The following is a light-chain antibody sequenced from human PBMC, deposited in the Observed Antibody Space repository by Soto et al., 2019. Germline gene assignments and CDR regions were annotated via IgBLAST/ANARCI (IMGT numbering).Light chain of an antibody. CDR2: EVS. CDR1: SSDVGDFKY. J-gene: IGLJ7*01. Sequence: QSALTQPASVSGSPGQSITISCTGTSSDVGDFKYVSWYRHHPGRAPKLLIYEVSHRPSGISNRFSGSKSGNTAFLAISGLQAEDEADYYCAAWDDSLNGAVFGGGTQLTVL. V-gene: IGLV2-14*01. CDR3: AAWDDSLNGAV.